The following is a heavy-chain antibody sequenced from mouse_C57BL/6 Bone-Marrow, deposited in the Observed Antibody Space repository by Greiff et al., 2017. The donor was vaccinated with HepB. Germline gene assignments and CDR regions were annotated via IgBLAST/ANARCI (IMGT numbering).Heavy chain of an antibody. CDR3: ARKDYGSLHWYFDV. D-gene: IGHD1-1*01. CDR1: GFSLTSYG. Sequence: QVQLQQSGPGLVQPSQSLSITCTVSGFSLTSYGVHWVRQSPGKGLEWLGVIWSGGSTDYNAAFISRLSISKDNSKSQVFFKMNSLQADDTAIYYCARKDYGSLHWYFDVWGTGTTGTVSS. V-gene: IGHV2-2*01. CDR2: IWSGGST. J-gene: IGHJ1*03.